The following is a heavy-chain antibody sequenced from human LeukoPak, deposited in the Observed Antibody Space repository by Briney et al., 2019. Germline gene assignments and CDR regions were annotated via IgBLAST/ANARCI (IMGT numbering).Heavy chain of an antibody. CDR2: VIPSFGIV. CDR1: GGTFSSYT. J-gene: IGHJ6*02. V-gene: IGHV1-69*05. CDR3: ARDSPRIYGMDV. Sequence: ASVKVSCKASGGTFSSYTISWVRQAPGEGLEWMGTVIPSFGIVNYAQKFQGRVTITTDESTSTAYMELSSLRSEDTAVYYCARDSPRIYGMDVWGQGTTVTVSS. D-gene: IGHD3-10*01.